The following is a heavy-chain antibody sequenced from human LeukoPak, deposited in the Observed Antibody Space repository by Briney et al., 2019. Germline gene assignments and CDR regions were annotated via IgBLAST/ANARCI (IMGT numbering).Heavy chain of an antibody. CDR2: MFGNGGT. J-gene: IGHJ4*02. CDR1: GGSMSSDY. Sequence: PSETLSLTCSVSGGSMSSDYWSWIRRSPGKGLEWIGRMFGNGGTNYSPSFQRRATMSVDTSTRRLSLRLNSVTAADTAVYYCARQTAKKWDLPGSFDSWGQGILVTVSS. V-gene: IGHV4-59*08. D-gene: IGHD1-26*01. CDR3: ARQTAKKWDLPGSFDS.